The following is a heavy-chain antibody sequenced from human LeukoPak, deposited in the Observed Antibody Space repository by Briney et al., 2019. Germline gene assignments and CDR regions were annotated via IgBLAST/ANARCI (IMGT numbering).Heavy chain of an antibody. J-gene: IGHJ4*02. CDR3: ARRIPYQYYFDF. CDR2: IYYSGSA. D-gene: IGHD3-16*01. CDR1: GGSISRYY. Sequence: PSETLSLTCTVSGGSISRYYWSWIRQSPGKGLEWIGYIYYSGSANYNPSLKSRVTISVDTSKSRFSLKLSSVAAADTAVYYCARRIPYQYYFDFWGQGALVTVSS. V-gene: IGHV4-59*08.